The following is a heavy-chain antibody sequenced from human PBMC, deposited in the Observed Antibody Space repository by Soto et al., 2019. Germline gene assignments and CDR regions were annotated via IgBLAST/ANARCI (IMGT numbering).Heavy chain of an antibody. Sequence: QVQLVQSGAEVKKPGSSVKVSCKASGGTFSSYAISWVRQAPGQGLEWMGGIIPILGTANYAQKFQGRVTITADESTSTAYMELSSLRSEDTAVYYCAREGWDTAMAMGWFDPWGQGTLVTVSS. D-gene: IGHD5-18*01. CDR2: IIPILGTA. CDR3: AREGWDTAMAMGWFDP. V-gene: IGHV1-69*01. CDR1: GGTFSSYA. J-gene: IGHJ5*02.